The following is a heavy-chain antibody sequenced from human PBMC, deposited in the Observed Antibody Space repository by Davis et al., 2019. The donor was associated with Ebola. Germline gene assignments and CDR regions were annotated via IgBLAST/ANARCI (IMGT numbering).Heavy chain of an antibody. D-gene: IGHD3/OR15-3a*01. V-gene: IGHV4-61*01. CDR3: ARGTGLVSDY. J-gene: IGHJ4*02. CDR1: GGSVSSGSYY. Sequence: MPSETLSLTCTVSGGSVSSGSYYWSWIRQPPGKGLEWLGYTYYSGSTNYNPSLKSRVTISVDTSKNQFSLMLTSVTAADTAVYYCARGTGLVSDYWGQGTLVTVSS. CDR2: TYYSGST.